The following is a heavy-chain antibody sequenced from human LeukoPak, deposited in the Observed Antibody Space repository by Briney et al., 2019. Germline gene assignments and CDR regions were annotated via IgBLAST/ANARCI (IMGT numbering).Heavy chain of an antibody. J-gene: IGHJ4*02. D-gene: IGHD3-10*01. Sequence: PGGSLRLSCAASGFTFSSYGMHWVRQAPGKGLEWVAVISYDGSNKYYADSVKGRFTISRDNAENSLSLQMNSLRDEDTAVYYCARAGRGYYFDYWGQGTLVTVSS. CDR2: ISYDGSNK. CDR1: GFTFSSYG. V-gene: IGHV3-30*03. CDR3: ARAGRGYYFDY.